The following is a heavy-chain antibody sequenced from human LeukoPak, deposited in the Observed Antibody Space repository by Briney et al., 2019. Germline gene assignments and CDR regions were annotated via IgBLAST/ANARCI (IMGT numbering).Heavy chain of an antibody. D-gene: IGHD3-16*01. Sequence: RSGGSLRLSCAASGFTFTSYAMSWIRQAPGKGLEWVSAISGGGENTYYADSVKGRFTISRDNSKNTLYLQMNSLRAEDTATYYCAKPRAMTMGVGRYFDLWGRGTLVTVSS. CDR3: AKPRAMTMGVGRYFDL. J-gene: IGHJ2*01. V-gene: IGHV3-23*01. CDR1: GFTFTSYA. CDR2: ISGGGENT.